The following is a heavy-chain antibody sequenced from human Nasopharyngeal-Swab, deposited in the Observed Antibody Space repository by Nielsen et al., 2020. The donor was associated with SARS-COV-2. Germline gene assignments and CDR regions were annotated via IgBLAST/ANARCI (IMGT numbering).Heavy chain of an antibody. D-gene: IGHD2-15*01. CDR3: ARVNVVYYYYGMDV. V-gene: IGHV7-4-1*02. Sequence: WVRQAPGQGLEWMGWININTGNPTYAQGFTGRFVFSLDTSVSTAYLQISSLKAEDTAVYYCARVNVVYYYYGMDVWGQGTTVTVSS. CDR2: ININTGNP. J-gene: IGHJ6*02.